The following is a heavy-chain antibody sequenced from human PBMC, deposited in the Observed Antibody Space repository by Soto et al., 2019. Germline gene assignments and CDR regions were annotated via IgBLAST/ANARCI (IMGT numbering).Heavy chain of an antibody. CDR1: RFSFSNYA. V-gene: IGHV3-30*04. J-gene: IGHJ4*02. CDR2: ISYDGKKD. Sequence: PGGSLRLSCAASRFSFSNYAMHWVRQAPGKGLEWVAVISYDGKKDYYADSVKGRFTISRDNSQSTLYLQMNSLRAEDTAVYYCATSPAQILTGYYKHFEYWGQGTLVTVSS. CDR3: ATSPAQILTGYYKHFEY. D-gene: IGHD3-9*01.